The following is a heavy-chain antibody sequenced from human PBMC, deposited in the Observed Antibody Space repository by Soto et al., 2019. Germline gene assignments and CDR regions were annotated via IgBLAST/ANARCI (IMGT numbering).Heavy chain of an antibody. V-gene: IGHV1-69*05. CDR1: GGTFSSYA. J-gene: IGHJ4*02. Sequence: GASVKVSCKASGGTFSSYAISSVRQAPGQGLEWMGGIIPIFGTANYAQKFQGRVTITTDESTSTAYMELSSLRSVDTATYYCARMQLSPTGGLDYWGQGAQVTVSS. D-gene: IGHD1-1*01. CDR3: ARMQLSPTGGLDY. CDR2: IIPIFGTA.